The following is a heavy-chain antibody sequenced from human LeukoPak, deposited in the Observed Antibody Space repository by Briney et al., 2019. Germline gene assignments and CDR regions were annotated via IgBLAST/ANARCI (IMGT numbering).Heavy chain of an antibody. Sequence: PGGSLRLSCAASGFTFSSYSMNWVRQAPGKGLEWVSSISSSSSYIYYADSVKGRFTISRDNAKNSLYLQMNSLRAEDTAVYYCARAYCTNGVCYRVFPGYWGQGTLVTVSS. J-gene: IGHJ4*02. D-gene: IGHD2-8*01. V-gene: IGHV3-21*01. CDR2: ISSSSSYI. CDR1: GFTFSSYS. CDR3: ARAYCTNGVCYRVFPGY.